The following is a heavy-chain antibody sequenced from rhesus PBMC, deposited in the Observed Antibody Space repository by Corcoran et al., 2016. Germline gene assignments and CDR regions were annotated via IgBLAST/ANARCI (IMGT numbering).Heavy chain of an antibody. CDR2: ISYTGVTT. D-gene: IGHD3-16*01. Sequence: EVQLVETGGGLVQPGGSLRPSCAASGFTFSSHGLGWVRQAPGKGLEWVSGISYTGVTTYFADSVKGRFSISRDNSQNTLSLQMSSLRAEDAAVYYCARGYMYTGSYLDYWGQGVLVTVSS. V-gene: IGHV3S5*01. CDR1: GFTFSSHG. J-gene: IGHJ4*01. CDR3: ARGYMYTGSYLDY.